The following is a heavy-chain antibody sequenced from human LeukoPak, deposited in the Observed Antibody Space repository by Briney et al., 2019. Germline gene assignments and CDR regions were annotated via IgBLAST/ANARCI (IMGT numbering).Heavy chain of an antibody. J-gene: IGHJ6*03. CDR2: IRYDGSNK. CDR3: AKDTVKVATIRRVPHYMDV. V-gene: IGHV3-30*02. Sequence: GGSLRLSCAASGFTFSSYGMHWVRQAPGKGLEGVAFIRYDGSNKYYADSVEGRFTITRDNSKNTLYLQMNSLRAEDTAVYYCAKDTVKVATIRRVPHYMDVWGKGTTVTIS. CDR1: GFTFSSYG. D-gene: IGHD5-12*01.